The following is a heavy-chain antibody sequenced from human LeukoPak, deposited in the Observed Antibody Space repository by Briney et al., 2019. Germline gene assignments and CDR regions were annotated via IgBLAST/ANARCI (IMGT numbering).Heavy chain of an antibody. V-gene: IGHV3-23*01. Sequence: PGGSLRLSCAASGFTFSSYAMSWVRQAPGKGLEWVSAISGSGGSTYYADSVKGRFTISRDNSKNTLYLQMNSLRAEDTAVYYYAKDYDFWSGYYSAFDYWGQGTLVTVSS. CDR3: AKDYDFWSGYYSAFDY. CDR1: GFTFSSYA. D-gene: IGHD3-3*01. J-gene: IGHJ4*02. CDR2: ISGSGGST.